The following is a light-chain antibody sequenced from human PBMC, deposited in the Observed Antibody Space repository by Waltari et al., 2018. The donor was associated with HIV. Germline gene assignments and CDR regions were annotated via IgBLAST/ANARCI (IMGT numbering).Light chain of an antibody. CDR2: GNT. Sequence: QSVLTQPPSVSGAPGQRVTISCTGSSSNIGAGYDVHWFQQLPGTAPKLLIYGNTNGPSGVPDRFSGSNSGTSASLAITGLQAEDEADYYCQSYDSGLTAYVFGTGTKVTVL. V-gene: IGLV1-40*01. CDR3: QSYDSGLTAYV. J-gene: IGLJ1*01. CDR1: SSNIGAGYD.